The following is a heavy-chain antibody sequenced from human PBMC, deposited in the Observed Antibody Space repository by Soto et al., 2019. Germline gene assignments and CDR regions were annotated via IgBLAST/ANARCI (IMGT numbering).Heavy chain of an antibody. V-gene: IGHV5-51*01. Sequence: GESLKISCKCSGYSFTSYWIGWVRQIPGKGLDWMGIIYPGDSDTRYSPSFQGQVTISADKSISTAYLQWSSLKASDTAMYYCARHYSSSSWYYYYYYGMDVWGQGTTVTVSS. CDR2: IYPGDSDT. CDR1: GYSFTSYW. D-gene: IGHD6-13*01. CDR3: ARHYSSSSWYYYYYYGMDV. J-gene: IGHJ6*02.